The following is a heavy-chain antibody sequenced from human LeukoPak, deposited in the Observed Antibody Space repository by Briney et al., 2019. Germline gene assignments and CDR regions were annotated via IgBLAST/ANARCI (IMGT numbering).Heavy chain of an antibody. J-gene: IGHJ4*02. CDR1: GFTFSYYS. V-gene: IGHV3-23*01. CDR3: AKDRGYDILTGYSY. Sequence: GTSLRLSCAASGFTFSYYSMNWLRQAPGKGLEWVSAISGSGGSTYYADSVKGRFTISRDNSKNTLYLQMNSLRAEDTAVYYCAKDRGYDILTGYSYWGQGTLVTVSS. CDR2: ISGSGGST. D-gene: IGHD3-9*01.